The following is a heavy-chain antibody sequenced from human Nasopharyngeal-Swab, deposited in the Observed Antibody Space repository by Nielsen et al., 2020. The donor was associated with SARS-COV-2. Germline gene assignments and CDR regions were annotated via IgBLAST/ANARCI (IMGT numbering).Heavy chain of an antibody. CDR1: GFTFSSYS. V-gene: IGHV3-21*04. J-gene: IGHJ5*02. D-gene: IGHD6-13*01. CDR2: ISSSSSYI. Sequence: GESLKISCAASGFTFSSYSMNWVRQAPGKGLEWVSSISSSSSYIYYADSVKGRFTISRDNAKNSLYLQMNSLRAEDTAVYYCAKVQGIAAADNWFDPWGQGTLVTVSS. CDR3: AKVQGIAAADNWFDP.